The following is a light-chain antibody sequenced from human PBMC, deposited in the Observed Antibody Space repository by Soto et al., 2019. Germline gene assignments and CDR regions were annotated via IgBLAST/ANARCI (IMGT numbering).Light chain of an antibody. Sequence: QSALTQPASVSGSPGQSITISCTGTNSDVGGYNYVSWFQQHPGKAPKLMIYDVSDRPSGVSNRFSGSKSGNTASLTISGLQAEDEADYYCSSYTSGALYVFGTGTKVT. CDR2: DVS. CDR3: SSYTSGALYV. CDR1: NSDVGGYNY. V-gene: IGLV2-14*01. J-gene: IGLJ1*01.